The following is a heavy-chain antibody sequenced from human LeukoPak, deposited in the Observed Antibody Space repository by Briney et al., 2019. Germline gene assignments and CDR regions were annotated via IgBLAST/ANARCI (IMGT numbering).Heavy chain of an antibody. V-gene: IGHV3-33*01. J-gene: IGHJ4*02. Sequence: QTGGSLRLSCAASGFPFSSYGMHRVRQAPGKGLEWVARLVYDERNDYANSVKGRFTISRDNSKNTLYLQMDNLRVDDTAVYYCARDLSAAYDFWGQGILVTVSS. D-gene: IGHD2-21*01. CDR1: GFPFSSYG. CDR3: ARDLSAAYDF. CDR2: LVYDERN.